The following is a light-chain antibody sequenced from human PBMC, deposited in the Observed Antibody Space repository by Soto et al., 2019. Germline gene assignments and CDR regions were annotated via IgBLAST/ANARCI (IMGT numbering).Light chain of an antibody. V-gene: IGKV1-39*01. CDR3: QQNYSTPMYT. CDR2: SAS. CDR1: QSISSY. J-gene: IGKJ2*01. Sequence: DIQMTQSPSSLSASVGDRVTITCRASQSISSYLNWYQQKPGKAPKLLIYSASSLQSGVPSRFSGSRSGTEFTPTIISLQPEDFATYYCQQNYSTPMYTFGQGTKLEIK.